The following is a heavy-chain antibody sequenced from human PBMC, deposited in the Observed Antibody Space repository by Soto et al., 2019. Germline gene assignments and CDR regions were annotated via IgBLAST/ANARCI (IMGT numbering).Heavy chain of an antibody. CDR1: GFAFGTSA. CDR3: AKGSPLANGRDVNYFDP. J-gene: IGHJ5*02. V-gene: IGHV3-23*01. D-gene: IGHD3-3*02. CDR2: ISAGGGST. Sequence: EVQLLESGGDLVQPGGSLRLSCAASGFAFGTSAMSWVRQVPGKGLEWVSSISAGGGSTNYAASVKGRFTVSRDNSENTLSLRMSSLGVADTAIDYCAKGSPLANGRDVNYFDPWGQGTLVTVSS.